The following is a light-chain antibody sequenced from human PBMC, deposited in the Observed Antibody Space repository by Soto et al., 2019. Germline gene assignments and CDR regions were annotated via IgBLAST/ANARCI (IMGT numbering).Light chain of an antibody. J-gene: IGLJ1*01. Sequence: QSVLTQPPSASGSPGQSVTISCTGTSSDVGGYNYVSWYQQHPGKAPKLMIYEVSKRPSGVPDRFSGSKSGNTASLTVSGLQAEDEADYYCSSYAGSNVFXTGTKVTVL. CDR3: SSYAGSNV. CDR1: SSDVGGYNY. V-gene: IGLV2-8*01. CDR2: EVS.